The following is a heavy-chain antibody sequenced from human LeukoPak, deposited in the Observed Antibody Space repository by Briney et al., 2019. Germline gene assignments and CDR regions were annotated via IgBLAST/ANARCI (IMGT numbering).Heavy chain of an antibody. V-gene: IGHV1-2*02. CDR3: ARGPYYLRAGYYFDY. Sequence: GASVKVSCKASGYTFTGYYMHWVRQAPGQGLEWMGWINPNSGGTNYAQKFQGRVTMTRDTSISTAYMELSSLRSEDTAVYYCARGPYYLRAGYYFDYWGQGTLVTVSS. D-gene: IGHD2-21*01. CDR1: GYTFTGYY. CDR2: INPNSGGT. J-gene: IGHJ4*02.